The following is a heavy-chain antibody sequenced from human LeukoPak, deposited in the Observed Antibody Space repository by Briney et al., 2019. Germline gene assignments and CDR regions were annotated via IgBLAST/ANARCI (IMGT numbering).Heavy chain of an antibody. D-gene: IGHD4-17*01. J-gene: IGHJ3*02. CDR3: ARGLGIGVTTLPFDI. Sequence: ASVKVSCKASGYTFTSYDINWVRQAPGQGLEWMGIINPSGGSTSYAQKFQGRVTMTRDTSTSTVYMELSSLRSEDTAVYYCARGLGIGVTTLPFDIWGQGTMVTVSS. CDR1: GYTFTSYD. CDR2: INPSGGST. V-gene: IGHV1-46*01.